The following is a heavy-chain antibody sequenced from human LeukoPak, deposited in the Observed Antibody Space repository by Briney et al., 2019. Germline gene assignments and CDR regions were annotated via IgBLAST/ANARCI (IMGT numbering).Heavy chain of an antibody. CDR1: GYTFTSYD. CDR3: AIAAVAVAHFDY. V-gene: IGHV1-2*02. CDR2: INPNSGGT. D-gene: IGHD6-19*01. J-gene: IGHJ4*02. Sequence: ASVKVSCKASGYTFTSYDINWVRQAPGQGLEWMGWINPNSGGTNYAQKFQGRVTMTRDTSISTAYMELSRLRSDDTAVYYCAIAAVAVAHFDYWGQGTLVTVSS.